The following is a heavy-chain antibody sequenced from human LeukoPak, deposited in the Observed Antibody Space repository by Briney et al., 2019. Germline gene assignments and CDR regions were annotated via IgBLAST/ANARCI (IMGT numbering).Heavy chain of an antibody. CDR3: AKDEGYSSSWVDY. V-gene: IGHV3-21*04. J-gene: IGHJ4*02. CDR1: VFTFSTYS. CDR2: ISGSSSYI. Sequence: PGGSLRLSCAASVFTFSTYSMNWVRQAPGKGLEWVSSISGSSSYIYYADSVKGRFTISRDNSRNTLYLQMNSLRVEDTAVYYCAKDEGYSSSWVDYWGQGTLVTVSS. D-gene: IGHD6-13*01.